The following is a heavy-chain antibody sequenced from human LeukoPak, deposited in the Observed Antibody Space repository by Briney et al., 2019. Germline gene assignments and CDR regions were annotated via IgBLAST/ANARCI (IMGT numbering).Heavy chain of an antibody. V-gene: IGHV3-74*01. CDR1: GFTFSSYW. J-gene: IGHJ4*02. D-gene: IGHD4-23*01. CDR2: ITSDGSST. CDR3: ARGRPHGNDY. Sequence: GGSLRLPCAASGFTFSSYWMNWVRQAPGKGLVWVSRITSDGSSTTYADSVKGRFSISRDNSKNTLYLQMNSLRVEDTAVYYCARGRPHGNDYWGQGTLVTVSS.